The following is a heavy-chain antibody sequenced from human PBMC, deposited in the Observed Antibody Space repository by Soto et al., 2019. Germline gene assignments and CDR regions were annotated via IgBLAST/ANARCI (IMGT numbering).Heavy chain of an antibody. J-gene: IGHJ5*02. V-gene: IGHV1-69*01. CDR2: IIPIFGTA. CDR3: ARNPRGIAAAPRFDP. D-gene: IGHD6-13*01. CDR1: GGTFSSYD. Sequence: QVQLVQSGAEVKKPGSSVKVSCKASGGTFSSYDISWVRQAPGQGPEWMGGIIPIFGTANYAQKFQGRVTITADESTSTAYMELSSLRSEDTAVYYCARNPRGIAAAPRFDPWGQGTLVTVSS.